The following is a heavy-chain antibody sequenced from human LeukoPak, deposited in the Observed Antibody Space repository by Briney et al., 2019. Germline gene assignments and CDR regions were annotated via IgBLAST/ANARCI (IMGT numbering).Heavy chain of an antibody. CDR3: ARHEEEDGYNAKTIDY. Sequence: SETLSLTCTVSGGSISSSSNYWGWVRQPPGKGLEWIGTVYSTGSATYSNPSLKSRVTISVDTSKNQFSLKLSSVTAADTAVYYCARHEEEDGYNAKTIDYWGQGTLVTVSS. D-gene: IGHD5-24*01. J-gene: IGHJ4*02. CDR2: VYSTGSAT. V-gene: IGHV4-39*01. CDR1: GGSISSSSNY.